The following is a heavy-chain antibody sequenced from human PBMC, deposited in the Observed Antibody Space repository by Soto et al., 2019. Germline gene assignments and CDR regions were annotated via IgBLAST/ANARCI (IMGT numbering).Heavy chain of an antibody. CDR3: ARASRCKSEYECFAWLDF. J-gene: IGHJ4*02. D-gene: IGHD6-6*01. CDR2: IFPSGDS. CDR1: GCSISSLY. V-gene: IGHV4-4*07. Sequence: XETLSLTCTVSGCSISSLYWAWIRQPAGKGLEWIGRIFPSGDSNYNPSLTSRVSMSLDTSKNQFSLTVSSVTAADTAVYYCARASRCKSEYECFAWLDFWGQGILVTVSS.